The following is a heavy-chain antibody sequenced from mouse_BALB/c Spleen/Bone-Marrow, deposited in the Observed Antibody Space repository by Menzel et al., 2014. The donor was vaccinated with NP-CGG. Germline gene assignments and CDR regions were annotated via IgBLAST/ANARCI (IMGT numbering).Heavy chain of an antibody. V-gene: IGHV2-3*01. CDR1: GFSLTSYG. J-gene: IGHJ3*01. CDR3: ALVGDLRLAY. CDR2: IWGDGGT. Sequence: QVQLQQSGPGLVAPSQSLSITCTVSGFSLTSYGVSWVRQPPGKGLEWLGVIWGDGGTNYHSPLISRLSISKDNSKNXVFLKLNSLQTDDTATCYCALVGDLRLAYWGQGTLVTVSA. D-gene: IGHD1-1*01.